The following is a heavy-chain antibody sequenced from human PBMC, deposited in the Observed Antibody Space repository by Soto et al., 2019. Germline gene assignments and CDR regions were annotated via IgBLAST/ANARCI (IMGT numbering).Heavy chain of an antibody. D-gene: IGHD3-16*01. V-gene: IGHV3-72*01. CDR1: GFTFSYRC. J-gene: IGHJ4*02. Sequence: GGSLRVSCAASGFTFSYRCMDWVRQAPGKGLEWVGRTKNKANSYTTEYAASVKGRFTISRDYSRDSVYLQMNSLKTDDTAVYYCTIEGAYPGPDFDYWGQGTLVTVSS. CDR2: TKNKANSYTT. CDR3: TIEGAYPGPDFDY.